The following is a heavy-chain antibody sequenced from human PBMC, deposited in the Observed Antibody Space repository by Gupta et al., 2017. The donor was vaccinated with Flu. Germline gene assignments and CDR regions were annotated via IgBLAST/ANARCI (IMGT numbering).Heavy chain of an antibody. D-gene: IGHD6-13*01. Sequence: EVQLVESGGDLVQPGGSLRLSCAASGFSFSSYWIHWVRQAPGKGLEWVARINGDGSSRNYADSVKGRFNTSRDNAKNTLYLQMNSRRAEDTAVYDGSRLNEADDLWGHGTLVTVSS. CDR3: SRLNEADDL. CDR1: GFSFSSYW. V-gene: IGHV3-74*01. J-gene: IGHJ4*01. CDR2: INGDGSSR.